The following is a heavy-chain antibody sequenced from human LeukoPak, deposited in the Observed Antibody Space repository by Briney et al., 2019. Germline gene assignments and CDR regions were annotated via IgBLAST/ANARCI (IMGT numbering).Heavy chain of an antibody. V-gene: IGHV5-10-1*01. CDR2: IDPSDSNT. D-gene: IGHD3-22*01. Sequence: GESLRISCKGSGYSFASFWISWVRQMSGKGLEWMGRIDPSDSNTNYSPSFQGHVTISADKSTSTAYLQWSSLKASDTAMYYCARLNHYDSSGYYAIFDYWGQGTLVTVSS. J-gene: IGHJ4*02. CDR3: ARLNHYDSSGYYAIFDY. CDR1: GYSFASFW.